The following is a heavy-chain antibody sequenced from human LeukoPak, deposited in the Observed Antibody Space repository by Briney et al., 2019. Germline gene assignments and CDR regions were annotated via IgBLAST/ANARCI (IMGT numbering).Heavy chain of an antibody. CDR1: GFTFSHYG. CDR2: IWFHGGEI. Sequence: GGSLRLSCAASGFTFSHYGMHWVRQAPGMGLEWVAVIWFHGGEIHYPDSVKGRFTISRDNSKSTLYLQMDNLRADDTAVYYCVRGSGGNGYGYWGDYWGQGTLVTVSS. CDR3: VRGSGGNGYGYWGDY. D-gene: IGHD2-15*01. V-gene: IGHV3-33*01. J-gene: IGHJ4*02.